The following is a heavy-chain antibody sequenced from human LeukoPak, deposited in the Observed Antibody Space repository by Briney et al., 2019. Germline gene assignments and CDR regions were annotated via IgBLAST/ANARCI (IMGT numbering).Heavy chain of an antibody. CDR3: ARPSSGWASYYFDY. V-gene: IGHV1-18*01. Sequence: ASVKVSCKASVYTFTSYGISWVRQAPGQGLEWMGWISAYNGNTNYAQKLQGRVTMTTDTSTSTAYMELRSLRSDDTAVYYCARPSSGWASYYFDYWGQGTLVTVSS. CDR1: VYTFTSYG. CDR2: ISAYNGNT. J-gene: IGHJ4*02. D-gene: IGHD6-19*01.